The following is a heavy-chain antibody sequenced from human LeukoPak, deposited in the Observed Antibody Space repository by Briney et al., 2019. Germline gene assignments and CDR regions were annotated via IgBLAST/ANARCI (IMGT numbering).Heavy chain of an antibody. J-gene: IGHJ4*02. D-gene: IGHD4-17*01. CDR3: VIPGPPTDPDY. CDR2: IIPIFGTA. V-gene: IGHV1-69*13. CDR1: GGTFSSYA. Sequence: HWASVKVSCKASGGTFSSYAISWVRQAPGQGLEWMGGIIPIFGTANYAQKFQGRVTITADESTSTAYMELSSLRSEDTAVYYCVIPGPPTDPDYWGQGTLVTVSS.